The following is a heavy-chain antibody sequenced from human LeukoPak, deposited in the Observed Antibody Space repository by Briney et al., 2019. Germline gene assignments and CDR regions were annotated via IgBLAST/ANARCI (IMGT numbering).Heavy chain of an antibody. V-gene: IGHV4-61*08. CDR1: GGSISSGGYY. CDR3: ARRWRWSGYYTAGDAFDI. Sequence: SETLSLTCTVSGGSISSGGYYWSWIRQHPGKGLEWIGYIYYSGSTNYNPSLKSRVTISVDTSKNQFSLKLSSVTAADTAVYYCARRWRWSGYYTAGDAFDIWGQGTMVTVSS. D-gene: IGHD3-3*01. J-gene: IGHJ3*02. CDR2: IYYSGST.